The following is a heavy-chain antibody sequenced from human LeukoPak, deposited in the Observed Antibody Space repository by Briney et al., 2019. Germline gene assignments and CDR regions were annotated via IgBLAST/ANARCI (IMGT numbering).Heavy chain of an antibody. Sequence: GGSLQISCKASGYSFTTYWIGWGRQVPGKGLEWMGIIYPGDSDTKYSPSFQGQVTISADKSVSTASLQWSSLKASDTAMYYCARHRVGAKGDYYYFYYMDVWGKGTTVTVAS. V-gene: IGHV5-51*01. J-gene: IGHJ6*03. CDR3: ARHRVGAKGDYYYFYYMDV. CDR2: IYPGDSDT. D-gene: IGHD1-26*01. CDR1: GYSFTTYW.